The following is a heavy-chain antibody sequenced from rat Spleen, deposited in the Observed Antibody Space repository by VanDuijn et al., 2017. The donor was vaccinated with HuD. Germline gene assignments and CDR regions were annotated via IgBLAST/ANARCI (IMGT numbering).Heavy chain of an antibody. D-gene: IGHD5-1*01. CDR2: MRYDGDT. Sequence: QVQLKESGPGLVQPSQTLSLTCTVSGFSLTGNNVHWVRQPPGKGLEWMGRMRYDGDTYYNSALKSRLSISRDPSKNQVFLKMNSLQTDDTAIYYCTREHNWGFDYWGQGVMVTVSS. V-gene: IGHV2S30*01. CDR1: GFSLTGNN. CDR3: TREHNWGFDY. J-gene: IGHJ2*01.